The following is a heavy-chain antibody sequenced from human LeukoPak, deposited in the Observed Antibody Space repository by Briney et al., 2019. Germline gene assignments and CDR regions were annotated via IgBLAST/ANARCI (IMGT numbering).Heavy chain of an antibody. CDR3: AKDRGDYYDGSGYYSGGFDI. Sequence: GGSLRLSCAASGFTFINYNMNWVRQAPGKGLEWVAVISYDGSNKYYADSVKGRFTISRDNSKNTLYLQMNSLRAEDTAVYYCAKDRGDYYDGSGYYSGGFDIWGQGTMVTVSS. CDR1: GFTFINYN. V-gene: IGHV3-30*18. J-gene: IGHJ3*02. CDR2: ISYDGSNK. D-gene: IGHD3-22*01.